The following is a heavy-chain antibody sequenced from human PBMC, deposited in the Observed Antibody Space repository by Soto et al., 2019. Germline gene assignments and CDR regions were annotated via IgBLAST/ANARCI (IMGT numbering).Heavy chain of an antibody. CDR1: GGSISSGDYY. CDR3: AGQTTVTTRAGFDY. J-gene: IGHJ4*02. D-gene: IGHD4-17*01. V-gene: IGHV4-30-4*01. Sequence: LSLPCTVSGGSISSGDYYWSWIRQPPGKGLEWIGYIYYSGSTYYNPSLKSRVTISVDTSKNQFSLKLSSVTAADTAVYYCAGQTTVTTRAGFDYWGQGTLVTVSS. CDR2: IYYSGST.